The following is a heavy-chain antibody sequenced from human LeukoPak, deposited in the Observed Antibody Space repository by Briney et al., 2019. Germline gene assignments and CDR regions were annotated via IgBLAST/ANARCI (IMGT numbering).Heavy chain of an antibody. V-gene: IGHV3-48*02. CDR2: ISSRSSAI. Sequence: GGSLRLSCAASGFTFSSYEVNWVRQAPGKGLEWVSYISSRSSAIYYADSVKGRFTISRDNAKSSLYLQMNSLRDEDTAVYYCARGATGFDYWGQGTLVTVSS. J-gene: IGHJ4*02. CDR3: ARGATGFDY. CDR1: GFTFSSYE. D-gene: IGHD3-16*01.